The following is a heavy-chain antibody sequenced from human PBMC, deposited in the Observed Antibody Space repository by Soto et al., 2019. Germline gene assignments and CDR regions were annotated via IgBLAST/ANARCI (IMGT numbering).Heavy chain of an antibody. CDR1: GYNFATHW. V-gene: IGHV5-51*01. Sequence: GESLKISCKGSGYNFATHWVAWVRQMPGKGLEWMGIIYPGDSDTRYSPSFKGQVTISADESSSTAYLQWSSLKAPDTAMYYCARSQFDYVWGTSGYFDSWGQGTLVTVSS. CDR2: IYPGDSDT. D-gene: IGHD3-16*01. CDR3: ARSQFDYVWGTSGYFDS. J-gene: IGHJ4*02.